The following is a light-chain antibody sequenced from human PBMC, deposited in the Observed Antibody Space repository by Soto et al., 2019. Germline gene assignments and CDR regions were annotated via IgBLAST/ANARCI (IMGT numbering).Light chain of an antibody. CDR2: GAF. J-gene: IGKJ2*01. V-gene: IGKV3-15*01. CDR3: QQYDKWPYT. CDR1: QIICTN. Sequence: NVLTQSTATLSVSPGERATLSCRTSQIICTNLAWYQQKPGQAPRLLIYGAFIRAPGFPVRFRGTGSGSEFTLTISSLQTEDGALYYCQQYDKWPYTFGQGTKVDI.